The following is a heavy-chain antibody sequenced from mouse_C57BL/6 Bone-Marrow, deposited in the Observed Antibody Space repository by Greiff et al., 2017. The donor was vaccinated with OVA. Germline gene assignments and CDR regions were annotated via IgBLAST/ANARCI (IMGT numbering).Heavy chain of an antibody. V-gene: IGHV1-76*01. D-gene: IGHD2-5*01. Sequence: QVQLKQSGAELVRPGASVKLSCKASGYTFTDYYINWVKQRPGQGLEWIARIYPGSGNTYYNEKVKGKATLTAEKSSSTASMQLSSLTSEDSAVYFCARGGYSNYDWYFDVWGTGTTVTVSS. CDR2: IYPGSGNT. J-gene: IGHJ1*03. CDR1: GYTFTDYY. CDR3: ARGGYSNYDWYFDV.